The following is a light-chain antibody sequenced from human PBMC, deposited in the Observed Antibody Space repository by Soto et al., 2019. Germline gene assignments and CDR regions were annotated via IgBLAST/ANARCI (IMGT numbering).Light chain of an antibody. CDR1: SSDVGYYIF. V-gene: IGLV2-14*01. Sequence: QSALTQPASVSGSPGQSITISCTGSSSDVGYYIFVSWYQQHPGKAPKLMIYDVNNRPSGVSNRFSGSKSGNTASLTISGLQAEDEADYYCCSYTTSSSYVFGPGTKVTVL. CDR3: CSYTTSSSYV. J-gene: IGLJ1*01. CDR2: DVN.